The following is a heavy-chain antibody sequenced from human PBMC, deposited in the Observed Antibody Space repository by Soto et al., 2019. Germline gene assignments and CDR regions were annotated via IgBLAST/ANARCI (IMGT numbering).Heavy chain of an antibody. Sequence: QVQLVESGGGVVQHGRSLRLSCAASGFTFSTYGMHWVRQAPGKGLEWVAVISYDGSNKYYADSVKGRFTFSRDNSKNTLYLQMSSLRAEDTAVYYCAKGFSYSVIDYWGQGTLVTVSS. D-gene: IGHD5-18*01. J-gene: IGHJ4*02. CDR3: AKGFSYSVIDY. CDR2: ISYDGSNK. V-gene: IGHV3-30*18. CDR1: GFTFSTYG.